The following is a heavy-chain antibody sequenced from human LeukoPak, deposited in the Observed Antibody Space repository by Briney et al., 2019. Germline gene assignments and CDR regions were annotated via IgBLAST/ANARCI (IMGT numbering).Heavy chain of an antibody. D-gene: IGHD3-22*01. CDR2: INPNSGGT. V-gene: IGHV1-2*02. Sequence: ASVKVSCKASGYTFTGYYMHWVRQAPGQGLEWMGWINPNSGGTNYAQKFQGRVTMTRDTSISTAYMELSRLRSDDTAVYYCARVRGITMIVVANWGYYYMDVWGKGTTVTVSS. CDR1: GYTFTGYY. CDR3: ARVRGITMIVVANWGYYYMDV. J-gene: IGHJ6*03.